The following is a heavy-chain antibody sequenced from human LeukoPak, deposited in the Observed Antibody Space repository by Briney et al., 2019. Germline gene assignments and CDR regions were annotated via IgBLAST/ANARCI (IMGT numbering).Heavy chain of an antibody. V-gene: IGHV3-7*03. CDR3: ARDWVAGVPFDAFDI. J-gene: IGHJ3*02. D-gene: IGHD3-10*01. Sequence: GGSLRLSCAASGFTLSSYWMSWVRQAPGKGLEWVANIKKDGSEKHYVDSVKGRFTISRDNAKNSLYLHMNSLTAEDTAMYYCARDWVAGVPFDAFDIWGQGTMVSVSS. CDR2: IKKDGSEK. CDR1: GFTLSSYW.